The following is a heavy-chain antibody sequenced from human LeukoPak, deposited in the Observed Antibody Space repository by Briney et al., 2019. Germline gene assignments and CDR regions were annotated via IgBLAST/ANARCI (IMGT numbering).Heavy chain of an antibody. Sequence: PSETLSLTCTVSGGSISSGGYYWSWIRQHPGKGLEWIGYIYYSGSTNYNPSLKSRVTISVDTSKNQFSLKLSSVTAADTAVYYCARSTREMATIPGIFYFQHWGQGTLVTVSS. CDR2: IYYSGST. D-gene: IGHD5-24*01. J-gene: IGHJ1*01. CDR3: ARSTREMATIPGIFYFQH. V-gene: IGHV4-61*08. CDR1: GGSISSGGYY.